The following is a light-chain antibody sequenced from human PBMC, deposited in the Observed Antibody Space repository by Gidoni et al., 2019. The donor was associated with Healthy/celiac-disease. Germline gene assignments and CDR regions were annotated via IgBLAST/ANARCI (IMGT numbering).Light chain of an antibody. J-gene: IGKJ4*01. V-gene: IGKV3-20*01. Sequence: EIVLTQSPGTLSLSPGERATLSCRASQSVSSSYLAWYQQNPGQAPRLLIYGASSRATGIPDRFSGSGSGTDFTLTISRLEPEDFAVYYCQQYGSSPVLTFGGGTKVEIK. CDR3: QQYGSSPVLT. CDR1: QSVSSSY. CDR2: GAS.